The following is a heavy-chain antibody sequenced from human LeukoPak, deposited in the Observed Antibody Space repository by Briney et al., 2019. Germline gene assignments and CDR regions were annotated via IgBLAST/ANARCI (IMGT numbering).Heavy chain of an antibody. D-gene: IGHD3-10*01. J-gene: IGHJ4*02. CDR3: ARGITMVRGVISY. V-gene: IGHV1-2*02. CDR1: GYTFTSYG. Sequence: ASVKVSCKASGYTFTSYGISWVRQAPGQGLEWMGWINPNSGGTNYAQKLQGRVTMTRDTSISTAYMELSRLRSDDTAVYYCARGITMVRGVISYWGQGTLVTVSS. CDR2: INPNSGGT.